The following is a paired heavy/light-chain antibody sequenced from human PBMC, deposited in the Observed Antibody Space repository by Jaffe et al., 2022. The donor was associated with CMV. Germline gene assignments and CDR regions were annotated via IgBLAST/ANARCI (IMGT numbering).Heavy chain of an antibody. J-gene: IGHJ4*02. CDR2: MHYDGAT. Sequence: QLQESGPGLVRPSQTLSLTCTVSGGSISTGGSYWSWIRQHPGMGLEWIGYMHYDGATFYNPSLTSRVTISGDRSKNDFSLRLTSVTVADTAVYFCARVIVGHTTPFDYWGQGLLVTVSS. V-gene: IGHV4-31*03. CDR3: ARVIVGHTTPFDY. D-gene: IGHD1-26*01. CDR1: GGSISTGGSY.
Light chain of an antibody. CDR1: QSISDF. CDR2: AAS. J-gene: IGKJ4*01. V-gene: IGKV1-39*01. CDR3: QQTYTSPPL. Sequence: QVTQSPSSLSASVGDRVTITCRTSQSISDFVNWYQQKPGKSPKLLIYAASTLQSGVPSRFSGDGSGTDFTLTISSLQPEDFATYFCQQTYTSPPLFGGGTKVEIK.